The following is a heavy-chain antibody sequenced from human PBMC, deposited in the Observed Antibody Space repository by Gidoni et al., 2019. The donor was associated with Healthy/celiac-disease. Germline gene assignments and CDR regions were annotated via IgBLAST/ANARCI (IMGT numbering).Heavy chain of an antibody. V-gene: IGHV3-49*05. J-gene: IGHJ4*02. CDR1: GVTFGDYA. Sequence: EVQLVESGGGLVKPGRSLRLSCTASGVTFGDYAMSWFRQAPGKGLEWVGFIRSKAYGGTTEYAASVKGRFTISRDDSKSIAYLQMNSLKTEDTAVYYCTRASLLWFGAFDYWGQGTLVTVSS. CDR3: TRASLLWFGAFDY. CDR2: IRSKAYGGTT. D-gene: IGHD3-10*01.